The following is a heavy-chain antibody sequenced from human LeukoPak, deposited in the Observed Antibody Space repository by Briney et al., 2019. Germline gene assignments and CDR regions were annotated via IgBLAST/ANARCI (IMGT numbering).Heavy chain of an antibody. J-gene: IGHJ4*02. CDR1: GYSFTSYW. D-gene: IGHD2-21*02. CDR3: ARRGGPEAKRRAYCGGDCRIFDY. CDR2: IYPGDSDT. Sequence: GESLKISCKGSGYSFTSYWIGWVRQMPGKGLEWMGIIYPGDSDTRYSPSFQGQVTISADKSISTAYLQWSSLKASDTAMYYCARRGGPEAKRRAYCGGDCRIFDYWGQGTLVTVSS. V-gene: IGHV5-51*01.